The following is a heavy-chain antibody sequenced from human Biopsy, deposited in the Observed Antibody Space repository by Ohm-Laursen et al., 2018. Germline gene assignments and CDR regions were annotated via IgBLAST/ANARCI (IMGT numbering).Heavy chain of an antibody. CDR3: ARAAFGPFDS. V-gene: IGHV4-4*07. CDR2: IYTSGST. Sequence: TPSLTCTVSGGSISSYYWNWIRQPAGKGLEWIGRIYTSGSTNFNPSLKSRVTMSIDTSKNQFSLRLSSVTAADTAVYYCARAAFGPFDSWGQGALVTVSS. J-gene: IGHJ4*02. CDR1: GGSISSYY. D-gene: IGHD3-16*01.